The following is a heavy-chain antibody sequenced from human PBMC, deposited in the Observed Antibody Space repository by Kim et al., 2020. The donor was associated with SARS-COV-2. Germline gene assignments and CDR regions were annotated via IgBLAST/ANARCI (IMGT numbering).Heavy chain of an antibody. Sequence: GGSLRLSCAASGINFGGNYMSWVRQAPGKGLEWVSLIYSSGGTYYADAVGGRFSTSTDTYTDTPLFVLRNCGSEETAVEYCSGNSFQGEGADFSYSGMDV. V-gene: IGHV3-53*01. CDR1: GINFGGNY. CDR3: GNSFQGEGADFSYSGMDV. J-gene: IGHJ6*01. D-gene: IGHD1-1*01. CDR2: IYSSGGT.